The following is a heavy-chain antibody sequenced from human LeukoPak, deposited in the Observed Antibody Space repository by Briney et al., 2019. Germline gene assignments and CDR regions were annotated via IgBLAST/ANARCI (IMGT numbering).Heavy chain of an antibody. CDR3: AKGIGGGYSSGSAFDY. J-gene: IGHJ4*01. V-gene: IGHV3-23*01. CDR2: ISASGGST. CDR1: GFTFSSYA. Sequence: GGSLRLSCAASGFTFSSYALSWVRQAPGMGLEWVSSISASGGSTYYADSVKGRFTISRDTSKNTLYLQMNSVRLEDTAVYYCAKGIGGGYSSGSAFDYWGHGTLVTASS. D-gene: IGHD6-19*01.